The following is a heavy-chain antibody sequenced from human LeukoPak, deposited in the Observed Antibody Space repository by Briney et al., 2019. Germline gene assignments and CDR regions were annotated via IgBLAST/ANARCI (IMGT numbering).Heavy chain of an antibody. Sequence: GGSLTLSCAVSGFSVNSAWMNWARQAPGKGLEWVGRISDTGTTEYAAHVKGRFTVSRDSKNTTYLQMNSLKAEDTAVYHCTRGHYGPWGQGTLVTVSS. CDR1: GFSVNSAW. J-gene: IGHJ5*02. CDR2: ISDTGTT. CDR3: TRGHYGP. V-gene: IGHV3-15*07. D-gene: IGHD3-10*01.